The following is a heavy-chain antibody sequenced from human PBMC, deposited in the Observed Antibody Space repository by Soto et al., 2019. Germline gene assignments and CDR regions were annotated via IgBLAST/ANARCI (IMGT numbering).Heavy chain of an antibody. Sequence: GESLKISCKGSGYSFTSYWISWVRQMPGKGLEWMGRIDPSDSYTNYSPSFQGHVTISADKSISTAYLQWSSLKASDTAVYYCARQMTSQFDYWGRGTLVTVSS. J-gene: IGHJ4*02. D-gene: IGHD2-21*02. V-gene: IGHV5-10-1*01. CDR2: IDPSDSYT. CDR1: GYSFTSYW. CDR3: ARQMTSQFDY.